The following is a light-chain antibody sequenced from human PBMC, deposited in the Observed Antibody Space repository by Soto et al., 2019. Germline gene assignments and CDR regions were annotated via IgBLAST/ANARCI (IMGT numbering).Light chain of an antibody. V-gene: IGKV3D-15*01. CDR3: QQRYNWPPT. CDR2: GAS. CDR1: QSVNSN. Sequence: EIVMTQSPATLSVSLGERATLSCRASQSVNSNLAWYQQKPGQAPRLLIYGASTRATGIPARFSGSGSGTEFTLTISSLQSEDFAVYYCQQRYNWPPTFGQGTRLEIK. J-gene: IGKJ5*01.